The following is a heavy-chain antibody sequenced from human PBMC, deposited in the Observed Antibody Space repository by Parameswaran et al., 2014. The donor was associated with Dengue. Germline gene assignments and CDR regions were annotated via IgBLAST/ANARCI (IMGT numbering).Heavy chain of an antibody. CDR3: ARDQYNAFDI. D-gene: IGHD2/OR15-2a*01. CDR2: IIPILGIA. Sequence: SWVRQAPGQGLEWMGRIIPILGIANYAQKSQGRVTITADKSTSTAYMELSSLRSEDTAVYYCARDQYNAFDIWGQGTMVTVSS. J-gene: IGHJ3*02. V-gene: IGHV1-69*02.